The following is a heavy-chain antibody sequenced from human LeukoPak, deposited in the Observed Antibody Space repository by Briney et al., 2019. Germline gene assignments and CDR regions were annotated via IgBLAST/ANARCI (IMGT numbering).Heavy chain of an antibody. V-gene: IGHV1-69*06. CDR2: IIPIFGTA. D-gene: IGHD3-10*01. Sequence: SVKVSCKASGGTFSSYAISWVRQAPGQGLEWMGGIIPIFGTANYAQKFHGRVTITADKSTSTAYMELSSLRSEDTAVYYCARTSSHGWGIFGYYFDYWGQGTLVTVSS. CDR3: ARTSSHGWGIFGYYFDY. CDR1: GGTFSSYA. J-gene: IGHJ4*02.